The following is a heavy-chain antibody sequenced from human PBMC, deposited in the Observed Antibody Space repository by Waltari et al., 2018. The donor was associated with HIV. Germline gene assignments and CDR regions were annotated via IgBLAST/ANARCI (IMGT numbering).Heavy chain of an antibody. CDR2: IYTSGST. J-gene: IGHJ3*02. CDR3: ARRGIQLWFYAFDI. V-gene: IGHV4-61*02. D-gene: IGHD5-18*01. Sequence: QVQLQESGPGLVKPSQTLSLTCTVSGGSISSGSYYWSWIGQPAGKGLEWIGRIYTSGSTNYNPSLKSRVTISVDTSKNQFSLKLSSVTAADTAVYYCARRGIQLWFYAFDIWGQGTMVTVSS. CDR1: GGSISSGSYY.